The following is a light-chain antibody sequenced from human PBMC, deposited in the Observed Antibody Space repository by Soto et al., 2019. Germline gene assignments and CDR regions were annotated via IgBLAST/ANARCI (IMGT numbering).Light chain of an antibody. CDR1: ESVSSN. CDR2: GAS. V-gene: IGKV3-15*01. CDR3: QQYNNWPRT. Sequence: VMTQSPDTLSVSPGERGTLSCRASESVSSNVAWYQQRPGQAPRLLISGASTRATGIPARFSGSGSGTEFTLTISSLQSEDFAVYYCQQYNNWPRTFGQGTKVDIK. J-gene: IGKJ1*01.